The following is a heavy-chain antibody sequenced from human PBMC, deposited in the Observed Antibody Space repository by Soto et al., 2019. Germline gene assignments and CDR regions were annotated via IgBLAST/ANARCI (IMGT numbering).Heavy chain of an antibody. CDR1: GGSFRTNV. V-gene: IGHV1-69*01. D-gene: IGHD4-4*01. J-gene: IGHJ4*02. CDR2: IIPGFETR. Sequence: QVKLVQTGVEVKNPGSSVKDTCRASGGSFRTNVMSWGRQAPGQGLECIGGIIPGFETRTNAQKFQGRATITADDSTRTVCMDMSNLRSEATVVYFCSFPADSNSYSRFDFWGQGPLVTVSS. CDR3: SFPADSNSYSRFDF.